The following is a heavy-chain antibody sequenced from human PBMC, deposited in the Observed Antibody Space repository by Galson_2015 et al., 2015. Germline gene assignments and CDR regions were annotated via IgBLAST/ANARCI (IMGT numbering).Heavy chain of an antibody. D-gene: IGHD3-9*01. CDR2: IIPIFGTA. V-gene: IGHV1-69*01. J-gene: IGHJ2*01. CDR3: ARPRGTGSAVTGYSNWYFDL. Sequence: GGTFSSYAISWVRQAPGQGLEWMGGIIPIFGTANYAQKFQGRVTITADESTSTAYMELSSLRSEDTAMYYCARPRGTGSAVTGYSNWYFDLWGRGTLVTVSS. CDR1: GGTFSSYA.